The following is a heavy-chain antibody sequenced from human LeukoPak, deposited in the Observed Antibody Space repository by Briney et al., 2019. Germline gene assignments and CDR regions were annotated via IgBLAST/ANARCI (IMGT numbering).Heavy chain of an antibody. CDR3: ARDDQYCSGGSCSNWFDP. D-gene: IGHD2-15*01. CDR1: GYTFTGYY. CDR2: INPNSGGT. J-gene: IGHJ5*02. V-gene: IGHV1-2*02. Sequence: ASVKVSCKASGYTFTGYYMHWVRQAPGQGLEWMGWINPNSGGTNYAQKFQGRVTMTRDTSINTAYLQMSRLRADDTALSYCARDDQYCSGGSCSNWFDPWGQGTLVTVSS.